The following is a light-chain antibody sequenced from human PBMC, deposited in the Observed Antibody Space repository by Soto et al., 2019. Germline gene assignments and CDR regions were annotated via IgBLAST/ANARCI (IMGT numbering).Light chain of an antibody. CDR2: AAS. Sequence: DIQMTQSPSSLSASVGDRVTITCRASQSISNYLNWYQQKPGKAPKLLIFAASSLQSGVPSRISGSGSGTDFTLTISSLQPDDFATYYCQQSYNAPETFCQGTKVEIK. CDR3: QQSYNAPET. CDR1: QSISNY. J-gene: IGKJ1*01. V-gene: IGKV1-39*01.